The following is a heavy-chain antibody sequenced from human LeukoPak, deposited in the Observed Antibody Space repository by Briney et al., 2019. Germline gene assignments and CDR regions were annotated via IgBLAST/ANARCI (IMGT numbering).Heavy chain of an antibody. CDR2: ISGSGGST. J-gene: IGHJ4*02. V-gene: IGHV3-23*01. CDR1: GITFSSYA. Sequence: GGSLRLSCAASGITFSSYAMSWVRQAPGKGLEWVSAISGSGGSTYYADSVKGRFTISRDNSKNTLYLQMNSLRAEDTAVYYCAIIVVVTALIDYWGQGTLVTVSS. D-gene: IGHD2-21*02. CDR3: AIIVVVTALIDY.